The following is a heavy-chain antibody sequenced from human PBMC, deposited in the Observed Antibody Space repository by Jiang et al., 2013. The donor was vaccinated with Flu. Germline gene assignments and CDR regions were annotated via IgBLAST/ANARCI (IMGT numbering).Heavy chain of an antibody. V-gene: IGHV1-2*02. J-gene: IGHJ4*02. D-gene: IGHD3-22*01. CDR3: ARVTYYDSSGYSPIDY. CDR2: INPNSGGT. CDR1: GYTFTGYY. Sequence: GAEVKKPGASVKVSCKASGYTFTGYYMHWVRQAPGQGLEWMGWINPNSGGTNYAQKFQGRVTMTRDTSISTAYMELSRLRSDDTAVYYCARVTYYDSSGYSPIDYWGQGTLGHRLL.